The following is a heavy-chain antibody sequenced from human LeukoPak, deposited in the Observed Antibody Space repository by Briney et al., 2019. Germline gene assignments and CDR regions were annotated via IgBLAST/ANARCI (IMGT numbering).Heavy chain of an antibody. CDR3: ATISYENAFDI. J-gene: IGHJ3*02. CDR2: IYSGGST. D-gene: IGHD3-3*01. Sequence: PGGSLRLSCAASGFTVSSNYMSWVRQAPGKGLEWVSVIYSGGSTYYADSVKGRFTIFRDNSKNTLYLQMNSLRAEDTAVYYCATISYENAFDIWGQGTMVTVSS. V-gene: IGHV3-53*01. CDR1: GFTVSSNY.